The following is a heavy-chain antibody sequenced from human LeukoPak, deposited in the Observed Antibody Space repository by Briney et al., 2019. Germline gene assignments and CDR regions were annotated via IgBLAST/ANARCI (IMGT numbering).Heavy chain of an antibody. CDR2: GHHSERS. CDR1: GDSVSSTY. D-gene: IGHD5-24*01. J-gene: IGHJ4*02. Sequence: SETLSLTCSVSGDSVSSTYWSWVRQPPGKGLEWIAYGHHSERSNYNPSLKSRVTISVDTSKNQFSLKLSSVTAADTAVYYCARVRRDGYNSPDYWGQGTLAPVSS. CDR3: ARVRRDGYNSPDY. V-gene: IGHV4-59*02.